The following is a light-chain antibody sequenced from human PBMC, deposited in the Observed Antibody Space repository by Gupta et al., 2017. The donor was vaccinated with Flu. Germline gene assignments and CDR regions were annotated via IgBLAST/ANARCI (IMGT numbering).Light chain of an antibody. CDR2: DAT. CDR1: QDIYEY. Sequence: DMQMTQSPSALSASIGDTVTITCQASQDIYEYLNWYQQKPGTAPKLLIYDATSLETGVPSRFRGSGSGTHFSLTINNLQPEDFATYYCQKYDNFPPYTFGQGTRVDIK. CDR3: QKYDNFPPYT. V-gene: IGKV1-33*01. J-gene: IGKJ2*01.